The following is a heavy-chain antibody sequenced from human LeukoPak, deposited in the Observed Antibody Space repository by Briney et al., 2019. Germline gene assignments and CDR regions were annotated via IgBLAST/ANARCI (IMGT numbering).Heavy chain of an antibody. D-gene: IGHD3-3*01. J-gene: IGHJ4*01. CDR2: IDPSNGNI. CDR1: GYTFNSYG. Sequence: GASVKVSCKASGYTFNSYGIRWVRQAPGQGLEWIGWIDPSNGNIKYAEKLQGRVTMTTDTSMSTAYMDLRSLRSDDTAVYYCARDGVSGHFDYWGRGTLVTVSS. CDR3: ARDGVSGHFDY. V-gene: IGHV1-18*01.